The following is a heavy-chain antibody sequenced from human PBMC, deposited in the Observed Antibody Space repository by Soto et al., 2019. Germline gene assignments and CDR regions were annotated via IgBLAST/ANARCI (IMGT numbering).Heavy chain of an antibody. CDR3: ARRYNSYFDS. Sequence: DVRLVESGGGLVQPGGSLGLSCAASRFTFSHFWMTWVRQVPGKGLEWVANINEDGSQKYYGDSMKGRFTISRDNAKNSLYLQVNSLRVEDTAVYYCARRYNSYFDSWGQGTLVTVSS. CDR1: RFTFSHFW. J-gene: IGHJ4*02. D-gene: IGHD5-12*01. CDR2: INEDGSQK. V-gene: IGHV3-7*01.